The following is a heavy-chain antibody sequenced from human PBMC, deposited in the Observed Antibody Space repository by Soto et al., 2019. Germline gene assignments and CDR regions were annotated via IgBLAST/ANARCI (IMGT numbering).Heavy chain of an antibody. CDR2: ISGSGGST. CDR1: GFTFSSYA. D-gene: IGHD2-2*01. V-gene: IGHV3-23*01. CDR3: ANYCSSTSCKYYYYGMDV. J-gene: IGHJ6*02. Sequence: EVQLLESGGGLVQPGGSLRLSCAASGFTFSSYAMSWVRQAPGKGLEWVSAISGSGGSTYYADSVKGRFTISRDNSKNTLYLQMNSLRAEDTAVYYCANYCSSTSCKYYYYGMDVWGQGTTVTVSS.